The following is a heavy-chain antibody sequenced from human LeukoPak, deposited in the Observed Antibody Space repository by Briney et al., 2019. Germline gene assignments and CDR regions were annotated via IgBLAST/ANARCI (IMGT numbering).Heavy chain of an antibody. V-gene: IGHV3-48*03. CDR2: ISSSGSTI. CDR3: ARWWGYYGSDGNDY. CDR1: GFTFSSYE. D-gene: IGHD3-10*01. Sequence: GASLRLSCAASGFTFSSYEMNWVRQAPGKGLEWVSYISSSGSTIYYADSVKGRSTISRDNAKNSLYLQMNSLRAEDTAVYYCARWWGYYGSDGNDYWGQGTLVTVSS. J-gene: IGHJ4*02.